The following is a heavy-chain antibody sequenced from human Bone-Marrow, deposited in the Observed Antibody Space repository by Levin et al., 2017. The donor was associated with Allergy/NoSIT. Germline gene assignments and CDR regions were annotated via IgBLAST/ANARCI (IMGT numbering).Heavy chain of an antibody. Sequence: GESLKISCAASGFTFSSYGMHWVRQAPGKGLEWVAVIWYDGSNKYYADSVKGRFTISRDNSKNTLYLQMNSLRAEDTAVYYCARENNELRYFDWLSRGWFDPWGQGTLVTVSS. CDR2: IWYDGSNK. J-gene: IGHJ5*02. CDR3: ARENNELRYFDWLSRGWFDP. V-gene: IGHV3-33*01. D-gene: IGHD3-9*01. CDR1: GFTFSSYG.